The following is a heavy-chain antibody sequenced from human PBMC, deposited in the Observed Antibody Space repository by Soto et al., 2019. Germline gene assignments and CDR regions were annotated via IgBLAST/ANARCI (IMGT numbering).Heavy chain of an antibody. D-gene: IGHD3-16*02. CDR2: INNSGST. V-gene: IGHV4-34*01. Sequence: QVQLHQWGAGRLKTSETLSLTCAVYGGSFSGYYWSWVRQAPGWGQEWIGEINNSGSTENNPSQKTRLTIPENTYKNQSTLKRTSVTAATTAVNYGAGDQTVAVLVDRTKRGWAKVAYWGLGTLVNVSS. CDR3: AGDQTVAVLVDRTKRGWAKVAY. CDR1: GGSFSGYY. J-gene: IGHJ4*02.